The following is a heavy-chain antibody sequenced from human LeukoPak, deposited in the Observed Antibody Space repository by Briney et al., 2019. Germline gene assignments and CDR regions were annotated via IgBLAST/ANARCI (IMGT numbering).Heavy chain of an antibody. CDR3: ARGGYDFVYYYYGMDV. Sequence: ASVKVSCKASGYTFSNYGLNWERQAPGQGLEWMGRINPNSGGTNYAQKFQGRVTMTRDTSISTAYMELSRLRSDDTAVYYCARGGYDFVYYYYGMDVWGQGTTVTVSS. V-gene: IGHV1-2*06. J-gene: IGHJ6*02. D-gene: IGHD3-3*01. CDR2: INPNSGGT. CDR1: GYTFSNYG.